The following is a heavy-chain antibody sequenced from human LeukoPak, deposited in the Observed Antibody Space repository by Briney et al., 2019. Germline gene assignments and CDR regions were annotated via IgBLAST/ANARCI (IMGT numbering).Heavy chain of an antibody. CDR1: GGSISSYY. Sequence: SETLSLTCTVSGGSISSYYWSWIRQPPGKGLEWIGYISYSGSTNYNPSLKSRVTISVDTSKNQFSLKLSSVTAADTAVYYCAKYVWGSYPTFEDYWGQGTLDTVSS. J-gene: IGHJ4*02. CDR3: AKYVWGSYPTFEDY. CDR2: ISYSGST. D-gene: IGHD3-16*02. V-gene: IGHV4-59*01.